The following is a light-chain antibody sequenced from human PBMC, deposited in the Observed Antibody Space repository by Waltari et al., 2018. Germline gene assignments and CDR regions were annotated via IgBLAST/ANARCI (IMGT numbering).Light chain of an antibody. Sequence: QSALTQPASVSGSPGQSITISCTGTTSDFGNHDYVSWYQQHPGKAPKLLIYEGTNRPSGVSTRFSGSKSGSTASLTISGLQADDEAHYYCSSYTGGSTLLVFGGGTDLTVL. J-gene: IGLJ2*01. CDR3: SSYTGGSTLLV. CDR2: EGT. V-gene: IGLV2-14*01. CDR1: TSDFGNHDY.